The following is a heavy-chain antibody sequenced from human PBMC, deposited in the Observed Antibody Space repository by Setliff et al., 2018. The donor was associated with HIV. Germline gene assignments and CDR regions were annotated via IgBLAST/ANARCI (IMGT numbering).Heavy chain of an antibody. CDR1: GGSIKSSSYY. D-gene: IGHD6-13*01. Sequence: SETLSLTCTVSGGSIKSSSYYWGWIRQPPGKGLEWIGEISQSGKTNYHPSLKSRITISMEASKTHFSLTLNSVTAADTAVYYCARAVAASATSVVDYWGQGIQVTVSS. CDR2: ISQSGKT. CDR3: ARAVAASATSVVDY. J-gene: IGHJ4*02. V-gene: IGHV4-39*07.